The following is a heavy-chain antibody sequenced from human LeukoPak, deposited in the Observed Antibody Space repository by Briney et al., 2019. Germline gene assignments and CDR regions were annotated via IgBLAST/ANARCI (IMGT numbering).Heavy chain of an antibody. CDR3: ARGVVRYFDWSLGYNWFDP. Sequence: PSETLSLTCTVSGGSISSYYWRWIRQPPGKGLEWIGYIYYSGSTNYNPSLKSRVTISVDTFKNQFSLKLSSVTAADTAVYYCARGVVRYFDWSLGYNWFDPWGQGTLVTVSS. V-gene: IGHV4-59*01. D-gene: IGHD3-9*01. J-gene: IGHJ5*02. CDR1: GGSISSYY. CDR2: IYYSGST.